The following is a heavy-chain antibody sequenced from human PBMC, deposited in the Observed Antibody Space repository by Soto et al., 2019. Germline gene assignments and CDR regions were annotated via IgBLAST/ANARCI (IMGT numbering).Heavy chain of an antibody. J-gene: IGHJ5*02. Sequence: SETLSLTCGVSGGTIRSPDWWTWVRQPPGKGLERIGEIFQSGSTNCTPSLESRVTISVDKSKNQFSLTLTSVTAADTAVYFCARGRGRYSSGWSWFDPWGQGILVTAPQ. CDR1: GGTIRSPDW. D-gene: IGHD6-19*01. CDR3: ARGRGRYSSGWSWFDP. CDR2: IFQSGST. V-gene: IGHV4-4*02.